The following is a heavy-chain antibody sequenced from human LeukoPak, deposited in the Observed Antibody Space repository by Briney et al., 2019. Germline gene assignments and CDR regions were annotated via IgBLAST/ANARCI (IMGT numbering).Heavy chain of an antibody. J-gene: IGHJ4*02. D-gene: IGHD3-3*01. CDR2: IYYTGST. V-gene: IGHV4-31*03. CDR3: ARVLRYDFWSAYYFDY. Sequence: SETLSLTCTVSGGSISSAGHYWSWIRQHPGKGLEWIGYIYYTGSTYYNPSLKSRVTISLDTSKNHFSLNLSSVTAADTAVYYCARVLRYDFWSAYYFDYWGQGTLVTVSS. CDR1: GGSISSAGHY.